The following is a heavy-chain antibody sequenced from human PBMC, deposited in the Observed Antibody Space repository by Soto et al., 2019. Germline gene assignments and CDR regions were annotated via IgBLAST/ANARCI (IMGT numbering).Heavy chain of an antibody. Sequence: GGSLRLSCAASGFTFRNYWMHWVRQAPGKGLVWVSRINSDGSTTSYADSVKGRFTISRDNAKNTLSLQMDSLRAEDTAVYFCARSSYDSSGYSKDYDFWGLGTLVTVSS. CDR2: INSDGSTT. D-gene: IGHD3-22*01. CDR3: ARSSYDSSGYSKDYDF. V-gene: IGHV3-74*01. J-gene: IGHJ4*02. CDR1: GFTFRNYW.